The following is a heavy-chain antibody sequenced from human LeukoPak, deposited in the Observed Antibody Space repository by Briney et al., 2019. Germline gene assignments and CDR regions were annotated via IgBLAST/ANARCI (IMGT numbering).Heavy chain of an antibody. CDR3: ARVSSTVTTWGNFDY. CDR2: INPNSGGT. Sequence: ASVKVSCKASGYTFSGYYIHWVRQAPGQGLEWMGWINPNSGGTNYAQKFQGRVTMTRDTSISTAYMELSRLRSDDTAVYYCARVSSTVTTWGNFDYWGQGTLVTVSS. V-gene: IGHV1-2*02. J-gene: IGHJ4*02. D-gene: IGHD4-17*01. CDR1: GYTFSGYY.